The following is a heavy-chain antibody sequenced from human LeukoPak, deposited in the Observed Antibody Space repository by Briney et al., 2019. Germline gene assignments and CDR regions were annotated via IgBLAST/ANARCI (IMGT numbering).Heavy chain of an antibody. D-gene: IGHD1-26*01. CDR1: GGSISSGGYY. CDR2: IYYSGST. J-gene: IGHJ5*02. CDR3: ARWELLHNWFDP. Sequence: SETLSLTCTVSGGSISSGGYYWGWIRQHPGKGLEWIGYIYYSGSTYYNPSLKSRVTISVDTSKNQFSLKLSSVTAADTAVYYCARWELLHNWFDPWGQGTLVTVSS. V-gene: IGHV4-31*03.